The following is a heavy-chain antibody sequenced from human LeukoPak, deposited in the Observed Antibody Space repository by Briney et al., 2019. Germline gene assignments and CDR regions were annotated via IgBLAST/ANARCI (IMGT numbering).Heavy chain of an antibody. V-gene: IGHV4-59*01. CDR1: GGSISSYY. Sequence: SETLSLTCTVSGGSISSYYWSWIRQPPGKGLEWIGYIYYSGSTNYNPSLKSRVTISVDTSKNQFSLKLSSVTAADTAVYYCAREPTYYYDSSGDYYYGMDVWGQGTRSPSP. J-gene: IGHJ6*02. D-gene: IGHD3-22*01. CDR2: IYYSGST. CDR3: AREPTYYYDSSGDYYYGMDV.